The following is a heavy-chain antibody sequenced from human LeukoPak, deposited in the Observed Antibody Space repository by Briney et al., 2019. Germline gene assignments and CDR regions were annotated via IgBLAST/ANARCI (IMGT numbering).Heavy chain of an antibody. J-gene: IGHJ5*02. V-gene: IGHV3-23*01. CDR3: AKEATGGPYNWLDP. Sequence: PGGSLRLSCAASGFTFSSYAMSWVRQAPGKGLEWVSAISAGGDSTYYTDSVKGRFTISRDNSKNTLYLQMNNLRAEDTAVYYCAKEATGGPYNWLDPWGQGTLVTVSS. CDR2: ISAGGDST. D-gene: IGHD2-15*01. CDR1: GFTFSSYA.